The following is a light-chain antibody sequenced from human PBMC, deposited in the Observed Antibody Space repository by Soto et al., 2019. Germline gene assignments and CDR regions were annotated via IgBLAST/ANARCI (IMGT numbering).Light chain of an antibody. CDR2: GAS. CDR3: QQYTGPPTT. CDR1: QSVSNSY. Sequence: VLTQSPATLSLTPWERATLSCIASQSVSNSYLAWYQQKPGQAPRLLIYGASSRATGIPDRFSGSGSGTDFTLTITRLEPEDSAVYFCQQYTGPPTTFGQGTRLEIK. J-gene: IGKJ5*01. V-gene: IGKV3-20*01.